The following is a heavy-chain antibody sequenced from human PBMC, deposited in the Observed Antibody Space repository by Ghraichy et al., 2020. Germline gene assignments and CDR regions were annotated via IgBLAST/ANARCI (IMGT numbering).Heavy chain of an antibody. V-gene: IGHV4-39*01. CDR1: GDSISSGSFF. D-gene: IGHD2-2*01. Sequence: GSLRLSCTVSGDSISSGSFFWGWIRQPPGKGLDWIGSVFYSGSTYYNPSLKSRVTISVDTSKNQFSLKLSSVTAAETAVYWCARQSVATMREFAFDYWGQGTLVTVSS. J-gene: IGHJ4*02. CDR3: ARQSVATMREFAFDY. CDR2: VFYSGST.